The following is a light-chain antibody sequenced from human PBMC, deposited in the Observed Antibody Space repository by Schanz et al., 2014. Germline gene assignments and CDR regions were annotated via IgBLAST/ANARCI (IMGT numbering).Light chain of an antibody. Sequence: EIVLTQSPGTLSLSPGERVTLSCRASQSVSTNLAWYQKKPGQAPRLLIYDASTRATGISARFSGSGSGTEFTLTISSLQSEDFAVYLCQQHDAWPFTFGGGTKVEL. V-gene: IGKV3-15*01. CDR3: QQHDAWPFT. CDR1: QSVSTN. J-gene: IGKJ4*01. CDR2: DAS.